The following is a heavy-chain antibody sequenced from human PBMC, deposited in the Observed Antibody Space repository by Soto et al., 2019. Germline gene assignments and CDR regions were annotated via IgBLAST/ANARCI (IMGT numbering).Heavy chain of an antibody. CDR1: GFTFSNYA. CDR2: ISGSGGSA. CDR3: VREGSGWNSRGSFDF. D-gene: IGHD6-19*01. Sequence: GGSLRLSCAASGFTFSNYAMNWVRQAPGKGLECVSVISGSGGSAYYADSVQGRFTISRDNSKNTLYMQMNSLRDEDTAIYYCVREGSGWNSRGSFDFWGRGTMVTVSS. J-gene: IGHJ3*01. V-gene: IGHV3-23*01.